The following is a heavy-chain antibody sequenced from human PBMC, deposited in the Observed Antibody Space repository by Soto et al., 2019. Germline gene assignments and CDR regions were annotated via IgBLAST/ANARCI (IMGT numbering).Heavy chain of an antibody. CDR2: IKSDGSGT. J-gene: IGHJ4*02. D-gene: IGHD3-10*02. CDR3: GRYAIHVRGVPVEY. Sequence: GGSLRLPCAASGCTLSAYWMHRVRQAPGKGLGCVSRIKSDGSGTPYADSVKGRLCISRDNAKNTGYLHKDGLRSAATAGYSWGRYAIHVRGVPVEYWGQGTPVTVSS. V-gene: IGHV3-74*03. CDR1: GCTLSAYW.